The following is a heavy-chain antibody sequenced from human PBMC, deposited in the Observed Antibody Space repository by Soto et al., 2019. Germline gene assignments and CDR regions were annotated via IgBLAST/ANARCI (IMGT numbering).Heavy chain of an antibody. J-gene: IGHJ2*01. Sequence: QVQLGQSGAEVKKPGSSVKVSCKASVGTFSSYAISWVRQAPGQGLEWMGGIIPIFGTANYAQKFQGRVTVTADESTSTAYMELSSLRSEDTAVYYCARATVMAVTTHWYFDLWGLGTLVTVSS. CDR1: VGTFSSYA. CDR3: ARATVMAVTTHWYFDL. V-gene: IGHV1-69*01. CDR2: IIPIFGTA. D-gene: IGHD2-21*02.